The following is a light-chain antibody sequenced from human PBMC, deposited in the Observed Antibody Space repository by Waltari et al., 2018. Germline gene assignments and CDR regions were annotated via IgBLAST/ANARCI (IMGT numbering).Light chain of an antibody. J-gene: IGKJ1*01. CDR3: QQYHNWPRT. CDR1: HTVTSD. Sequence: DIVVTQSPATLSVSPGERATLSCRASHTVTSDLAWYQHKPGQAPRLLIYGASTRATGIPARFSGSGSGTEFTLTISSLQSEDFAFYYCQQYHNWPRTFGQGTKVEIK. CDR2: GAS. V-gene: IGKV3-15*01.